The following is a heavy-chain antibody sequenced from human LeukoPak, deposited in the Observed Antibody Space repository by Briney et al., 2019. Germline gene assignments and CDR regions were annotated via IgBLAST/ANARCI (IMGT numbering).Heavy chain of an antibody. D-gene: IGHD3-22*01. CDR2: INAGNGNT. V-gene: IGHV1-3*01. J-gene: IGHJ6*02. CDR1: GYTFTRYA. CDR3: AREGGTMIVVVTYGMDV. Sequence: ASVKVSCKASGYTFTRYAMHWVRQAPGQRLEWMGWINAGNGNTKYSQKFQGRVTITRDTSASTAYMELSSLRSEDTAVYYCAREGGTMIVVVTYGMDVWGQGTTVTVSS.